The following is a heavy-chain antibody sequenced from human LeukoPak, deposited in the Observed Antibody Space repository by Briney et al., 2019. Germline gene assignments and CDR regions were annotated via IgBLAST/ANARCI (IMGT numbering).Heavy chain of an antibody. V-gene: IGHV1-24*01. Sequence: ASVKVPCKVSGYTLTELSMHWVRQAPGKGLEWMGGFDPEDGETIYAQKFQGRVTMTEDTSTDTAYMELSSLRSEDTAVYYCATGPRDNWNGYYYYGMDVWGQGTTVTVSS. CDR3: ATGPRDNWNGYYYYGMDV. CDR1: GYTLTELS. CDR2: FDPEDGET. D-gene: IGHD1-20*01. J-gene: IGHJ6*02.